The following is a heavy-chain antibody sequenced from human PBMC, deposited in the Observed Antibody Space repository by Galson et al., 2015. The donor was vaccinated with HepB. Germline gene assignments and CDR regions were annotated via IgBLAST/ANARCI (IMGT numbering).Heavy chain of an antibody. V-gene: IGHV5-51*03. D-gene: IGHD3-16*02. J-gene: IGHJ4*02. Sequence: QSGAEVKKPGESLKISCNGSRYTFSTYWIGWVRQMPGKGLEWMGIINPGDSDTRYSPSFQGQVTISVDESMKTAYLQWSSLKASDTAMYYCARSQYDYVWGSDRYFDYWGQGTLVTVSS. CDR3: ARSQYDYVWGSDRYFDY. CDR2: INPGDSDT. CDR1: RYTFSTYW.